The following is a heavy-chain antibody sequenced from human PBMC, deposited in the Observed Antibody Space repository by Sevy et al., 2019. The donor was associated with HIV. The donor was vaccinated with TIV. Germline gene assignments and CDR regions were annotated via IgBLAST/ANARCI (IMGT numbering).Heavy chain of an antibody. Sequence: GGSLRLSCAASGFTFSSYSMNWVRQAPGKGLKWVSSISSSSSYIYYADSVKGRFTISRDNAKNSLYLQMNSLRAEDTAVYYCARDRGPTVTRNYYYGMDVWGQWTTVTVSS. D-gene: IGHD4-17*01. V-gene: IGHV3-21*01. J-gene: IGHJ6*02. CDR3: ARDRGPTVTRNYYYGMDV. CDR1: GFTFSSYS. CDR2: ISSSSSYI.